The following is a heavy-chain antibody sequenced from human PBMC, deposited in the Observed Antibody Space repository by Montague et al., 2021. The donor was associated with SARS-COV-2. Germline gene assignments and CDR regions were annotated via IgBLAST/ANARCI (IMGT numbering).Heavy chain of an antibody. J-gene: IGHJ5*02. Sequence: SETLSLTCTVSGGSISSSSYYWGWIRQPRGKGLAWIGIIYYSGTTYYNPSLKSRVTLSVDTYKNQFSLKLSPVTAADTAVYYGARQERIVVVVAAARGWFDPWGQGTLVTVSS. CDR2: IYYSGTT. D-gene: IGHD2-15*01. CDR1: GGSISSSSYY. V-gene: IGHV4-39*01. CDR3: ARQERIVVVVAAARGWFDP.